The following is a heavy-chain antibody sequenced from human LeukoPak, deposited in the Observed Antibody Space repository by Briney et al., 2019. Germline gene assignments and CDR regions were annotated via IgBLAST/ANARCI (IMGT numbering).Heavy chain of an antibody. CDR1: GFTFDNYG. V-gene: IGHV3-21*01. CDR3: AMRPSHDY. CDR2: IGSSSSYI. D-gene: IGHD6-25*01. Sequence: GGSLRLSCAASGFTFDNYGMSWVRLAPGKGLEWVSSIGSSSSYIYYADSVKGRFTISRDNAKNSLYLQMNSLRAEDTAVYYCAMRPSHDYWGQGTLVTVSS. J-gene: IGHJ4*02.